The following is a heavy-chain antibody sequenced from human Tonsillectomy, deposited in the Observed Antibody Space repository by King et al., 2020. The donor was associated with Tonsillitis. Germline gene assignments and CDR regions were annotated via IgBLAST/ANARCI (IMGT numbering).Heavy chain of an antibody. Sequence: VQLVESGGGLVQPGGSLRLSCAASGFTFSSYYMHWVRQATGKGLEWVSHIDTSGGTYYSGSVKGRFTISRENAKNPLYLQMKSLRAGDTAVYYCARVEFGVRGYGMDVGRQGTAVTV. CDR3: ARVEFGVRGYGMDV. V-gene: IGHV3-13*01. CDR1: GFTFSSYY. J-gene: IGHJ6*02. CDR2: IDTSGGT. D-gene: IGHD3-10*01.